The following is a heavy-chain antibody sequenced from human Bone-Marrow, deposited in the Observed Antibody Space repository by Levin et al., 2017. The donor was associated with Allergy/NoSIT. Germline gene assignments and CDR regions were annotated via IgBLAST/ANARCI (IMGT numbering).Heavy chain of an antibody. V-gene: IGHV3-23*01. D-gene: IGHD3-3*01. CDR1: GFAFSTYA. Sequence: PGGSLRLSCAASGFAFSTYAMIWVRQAPGKGLEWVSAISGRGGSTYYADSVKGRFTISRDNSQNTLYLQMNSLTAEDAAVYYCAKDEWLFHQAYYYYGMDVWGQGTTVTVSS. J-gene: IGHJ6*02. CDR3: AKDEWLFHQAYYYYGMDV. CDR2: ISGRGGST.